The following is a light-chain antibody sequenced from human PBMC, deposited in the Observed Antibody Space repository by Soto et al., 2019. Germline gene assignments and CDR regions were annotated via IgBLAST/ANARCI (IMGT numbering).Light chain of an antibody. Sequence: QSALTQPASLSGSPGQSVTISCTGTTSDDYVSWYQQPPGKAPKLLIYEVVNRPSEVSDRFSGSKSDSTASLTISGLQADDEAHYYCCSYTSDNSWVFGTGTKVTVL. CDR1: TSDDY. J-gene: IGLJ1*01. V-gene: IGLV2-14*01. CDR3: CSYTSDNSWV. CDR2: EVV.